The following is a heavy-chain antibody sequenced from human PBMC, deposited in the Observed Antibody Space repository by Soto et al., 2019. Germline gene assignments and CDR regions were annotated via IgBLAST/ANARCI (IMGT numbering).Heavy chain of an antibody. CDR1: GYTFTSYG. J-gene: IGHJ6*03. Sequence: GASVKVSCKASGYTFTSYGISWVRQAPGQGLEWMGWISAYNGNTNYAQKLQGRVTMTTDTSTSTAFMELRSLRSDDTAVYYCARGLDYDFWSGYPRGYMDVWGKGTTVTVSS. CDR2: ISAYNGNT. D-gene: IGHD3-3*01. V-gene: IGHV1-18*01. CDR3: ARGLDYDFWSGYPRGYMDV.